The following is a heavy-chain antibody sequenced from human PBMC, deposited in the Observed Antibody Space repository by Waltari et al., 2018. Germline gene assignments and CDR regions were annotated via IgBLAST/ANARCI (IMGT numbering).Heavy chain of an antibody. CDR3: AKGVGSRVYQIDY. V-gene: IGHV3-23*01. CDR1: GFTFSSYA. Sequence: EVQLLESGGGLVQPGGSLRLYCAASGFTFSSYARTWVRQAPGKGLEWVSASSGTGGNTFYADSVKGRFTISRDNSKNTLYLQMNSLRAEDTAVYYCAKGVGSRVYQIDYWGQGTLVTVSS. J-gene: IGHJ4*02. D-gene: IGHD2-2*01. CDR2: SSGTGGNT.